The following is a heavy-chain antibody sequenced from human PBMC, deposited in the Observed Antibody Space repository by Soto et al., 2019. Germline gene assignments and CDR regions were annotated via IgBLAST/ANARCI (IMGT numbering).Heavy chain of an antibody. CDR1: GFTFSRYA. CDR2: ISYDGSNK. D-gene: IGHD3-3*01. CDR3: ARDKEGYDFWSGYYTGVGWFDP. Sequence: LRLWCGASGFTFSRYAMHWVRQAPGKGLEWVAVISYDGSNKYYADSVKGRFTISRDNSKNTLYLQMNSLRAEDTAVYYCARDKEGYDFWSGYYTGVGWFDPWGQGTLVTVSS. J-gene: IGHJ5*02. V-gene: IGHV3-30-3*01.